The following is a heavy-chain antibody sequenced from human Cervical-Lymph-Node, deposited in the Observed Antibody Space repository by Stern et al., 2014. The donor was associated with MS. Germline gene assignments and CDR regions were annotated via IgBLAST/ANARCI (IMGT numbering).Heavy chain of an antibody. Sequence: VQLLESGAEVKKPGASVRVSCKASGYTFTAYAITWVRQAPGQGLEWMGWISVYNGKTNYAQKMQGRVTMTTDTSTSTAYMDLRSLISDDTAVYYCARGPYSSSWYPDYFDCWGQGTLVTVSS. D-gene: IGHD6-13*01. J-gene: IGHJ4*02. V-gene: IGHV1-18*01. CDR1: GYTFTAYA. CDR2: ISVYNGKT. CDR3: ARGPYSSSWYPDYFDC.